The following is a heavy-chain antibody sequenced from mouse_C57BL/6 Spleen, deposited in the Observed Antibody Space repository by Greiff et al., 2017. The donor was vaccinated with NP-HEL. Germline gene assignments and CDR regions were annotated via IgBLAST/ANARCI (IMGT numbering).Heavy chain of an antibody. D-gene: IGHD1-1*01. CDR1: GFTFSDYY. J-gene: IGHJ1*03. Sequence: EVQRVESEGGLVQPGSSMKLSCTASGFTFSDYYMAWVRQVPEKGLEWVANINYDGSSTYYLDSLKSRFIISRDNAKNILYLQMSSLKSEDTATYYCARVGSSYWYFDVWGTGTTVTVSS. CDR2: INYDGSST. V-gene: IGHV5-16*01. CDR3: ARVGSSYWYFDV.